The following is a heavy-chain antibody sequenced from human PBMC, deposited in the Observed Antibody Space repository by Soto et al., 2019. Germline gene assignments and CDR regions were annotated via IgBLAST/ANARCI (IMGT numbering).Heavy chain of an antibody. Sequence: EVQLVESGGGLVQPGGSLRLSCAASGFTFSSYAMHWVRQAPGKGLEYVSAISSNGGSTYYANSVKGRFTISRDNSKNTLYLQMGSLRAEDMAVYYCARVGRAGIMDVWGQGTTVTVSS. J-gene: IGHJ6*02. CDR3: ARVGRAGIMDV. CDR1: GFTFSSYA. D-gene: IGHD1-20*01. V-gene: IGHV3-64*01. CDR2: ISSNGGST.